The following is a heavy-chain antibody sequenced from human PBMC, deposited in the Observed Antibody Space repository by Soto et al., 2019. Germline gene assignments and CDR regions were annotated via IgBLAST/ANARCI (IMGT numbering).Heavy chain of an antibody. CDR3: AKGHYYYDSSGYRHFDY. CDR2: LRIGGSIT. V-gene: IGHV3-23*01. J-gene: IGHJ4*02. CDR1: GFTFSNYA. Sequence: EVQLLESGGGLVQPGGSLRLSCAASGFTFSNYAMSWVRQAPGKVLEWVSTLRIGGSITYYADSVKGRFTVSRDNSKNTLYLLMNGLRAEDTAVYYCAKGHYYYDSSGYRHFDYWGQGTLVTVSS. D-gene: IGHD3-22*01.